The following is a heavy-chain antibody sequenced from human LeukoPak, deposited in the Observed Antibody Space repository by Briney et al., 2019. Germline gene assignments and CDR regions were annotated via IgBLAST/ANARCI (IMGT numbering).Heavy chain of an antibody. V-gene: IGHV1-2*06. Sequence: ASVKXSCKASGYTFTGYYMHWGRQARGQGFVSIVPINPNRGATTYAQKFHRSLTITSDTSISTAYMELSRLRSDDTAVYYCARELVLDVWGKGTTVTVSS. CDR3: ARELVLDV. CDR1: GYTFTGYY. J-gene: IGHJ6*04. CDR2: INPNRGAT.